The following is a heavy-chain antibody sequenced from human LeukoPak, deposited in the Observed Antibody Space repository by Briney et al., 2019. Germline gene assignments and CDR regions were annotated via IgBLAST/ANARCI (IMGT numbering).Heavy chain of an antibody. Sequence: SETLSLTCAVYGGSFSGYYWSWIRQPPGKGLEWIGEINHSGSTNYNPSLKRRVTISVDTSKNQFSLKLSSVTAAATAVYYCARGPGLRAFDIWGQGTMVTVSS. V-gene: IGHV4-34*01. J-gene: IGHJ3*02. CDR3: ARGPGLRAFDI. CDR1: GGSFSGYY. D-gene: IGHD6-19*01. CDR2: INHSGST.